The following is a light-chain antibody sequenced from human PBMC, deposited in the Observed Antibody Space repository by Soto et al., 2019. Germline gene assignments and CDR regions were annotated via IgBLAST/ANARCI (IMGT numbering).Light chain of an antibody. CDR1: SSDVGGYNY. CDR3: SSYAGSNNLV. V-gene: IGLV2-8*01. Sequence: QSALTQPPSASGSPGQSVTLSCTGTSSDVGGYNYVSWYQQHPGTAPKLMISEVSKRPSGVPDRFSGSKSGNTASLTVSGLQAEDEGDYYCSSYAGSNNLVFGGGTKLTVL. J-gene: IGLJ2*01. CDR2: EVS.